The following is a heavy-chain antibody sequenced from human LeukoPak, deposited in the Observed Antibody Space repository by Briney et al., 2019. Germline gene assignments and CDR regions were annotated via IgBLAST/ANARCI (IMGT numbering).Heavy chain of an antibody. CDR1: EFTFNNNG. V-gene: IGHV3-NL1*01. CDR3: AKEGLLDYYYYYMDV. CDR2: ISGSGGST. J-gene: IGHJ6*03. Sequence: GGSLRLSCAASEFTFNNNGMHWVRQAPGKGLEWVSAISGSGGSTYYADSVKGRFTISRDNSKNTLYLQMNSLRAEDTAVYYCAKEGLLDYYYYYMDVWGKGTTVTISS. D-gene: IGHD3-3*02.